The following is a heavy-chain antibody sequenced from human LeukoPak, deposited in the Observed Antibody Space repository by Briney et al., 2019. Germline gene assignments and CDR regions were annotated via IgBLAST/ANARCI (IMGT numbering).Heavy chain of an antibody. Sequence: SETLSLTCTVSGGSTSSGSYYWSWIRQPAGKGLEWIGRIYTSGSTNYNPSLKSRVTISVDTSKNQFSLKLSSVTAADTAVYYCARDFRNYGSGTFFNWFDPWGQGTLVTVSS. V-gene: IGHV4-61*02. D-gene: IGHD3-10*01. CDR2: IYTSGST. J-gene: IGHJ5*02. CDR3: ARDFRNYGSGTFFNWFDP. CDR1: GGSTSSGSYY.